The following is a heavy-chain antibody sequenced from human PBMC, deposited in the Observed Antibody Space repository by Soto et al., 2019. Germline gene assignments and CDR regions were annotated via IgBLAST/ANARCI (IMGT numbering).Heavy chain of an antibody. CDR2: IDPSDSYT. Sequence: GESLKISCKGSGYSFTSYWISWVRQMPGKGLEWMGRIDPSDSYTNYSPSFQGHVTISADKSISTAYLQWSSLKASDTAMYYCARHGSIAAAAYYYGMDVRGQGTTVTVSS. D-gene: IGHD6-13*01. CDR1: GYSFTSYW. V-gene: IGHV5-10-1*01. CDR3: ARHGSIAAAAYYYGMDV. J-gene: IGHJ6*02.